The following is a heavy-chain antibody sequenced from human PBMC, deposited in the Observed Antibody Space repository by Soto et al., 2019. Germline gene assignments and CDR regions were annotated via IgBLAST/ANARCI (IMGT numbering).Heavy chain of an antibody. J-gene: IGHJ4*02. CDR1: GGYIISSSYY. V-gene: IGHV4-39*01. CDR2: IYYSGST. D-gene: IGHD6-13*01. CDR3: ASWISSSWYVFDY. Sequence: PSETQSLTSPVSGGYIISSSYYWGWIRQPPGKGLEWIGSIYYSGSTYYNPSLKSRVTISVDTSKNQFSLKLSSVTAADTAVYYCASWISSSWYVFDYWGQGTLVTVSS.